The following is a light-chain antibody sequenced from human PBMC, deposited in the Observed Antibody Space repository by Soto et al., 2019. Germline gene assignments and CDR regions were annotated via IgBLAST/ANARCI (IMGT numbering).Light chain of an antibody. Sequence: SYELTQPLSVSVALGQTARITCGGNNIGGKSVHWYQQKPGQAPVLVIHRDSNRPSGIPERFSGSNSGNTATLTISRAQAGDEADYYCQVWDSSTYWLFGGGTKLTVL. CDR1: NIGGKS. V-gene: IGLV3-9*01. CDR2: RDS. CDR3: QVWDSSTYWL. J-gene: IGLJ3*02.